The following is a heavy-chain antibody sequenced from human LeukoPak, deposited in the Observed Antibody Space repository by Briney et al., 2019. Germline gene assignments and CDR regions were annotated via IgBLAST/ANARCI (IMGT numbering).Heavy chain of an antibody. Sequence: GGSLRLSCAASGFTFSTYEMNWVRQAPGKGLEWVSYIGSSDTMYYADSVKGRFTISRDNAKNSLYLQMNSLRAEDTAIYYCAREGRSVYDLTGYYGMDVWGKGTTVTVSS. CDR1: GFTFSTYE. J-gene: IGHJ6*04. D-gene: IGHD5/OR15-5a*01. CDR3: AREGRSVYDLTGYYGMDV. V-gene: IGHV3-48*03. CDR2: IGSSDTM.